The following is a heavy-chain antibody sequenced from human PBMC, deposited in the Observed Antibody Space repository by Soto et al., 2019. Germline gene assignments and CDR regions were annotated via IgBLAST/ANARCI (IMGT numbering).Heavy chain of an antibody. D-gene: IGHD3-22*01. CDR1: GGSISSYY. CDR2: IYYSGST. Sequence: SETLSLTCTVSGGSISSYYWSWIRQPPGKGLEWIGYIYYSGSTNYNPSLKSRVTISVDTSKNQFSLKLSSVTAADTAVYYCARVGDYYDSSGYYYPIDYWGQGTLVTVSS. V-gene: IGHV4-59*01. J-gene: IGHJ4*02. CDR3: ARVGDYYDSSGYYYPIDY.